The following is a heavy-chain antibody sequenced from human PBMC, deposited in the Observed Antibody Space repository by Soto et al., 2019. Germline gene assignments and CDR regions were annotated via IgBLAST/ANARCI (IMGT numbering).Heavy chain of an antibody. CDR3: ARAHQGYDFWSGYYGYYYYGMDV. D-gene: IGHD3-3*01. Sequence: SETLSLTCTVSGGAISSYYWSWIRQPPGKGLEWIGYIYYSGSTNYNPSLKSRVTISVDTSKNQFSLKLSSVTAADTAVYYCARAHQGYDFWSGYYGYYYYGMDVWGQGTAVTVSS. CDR1: GGAISSYY. V-gene: IGHV4-59*01. CDR2: IYYSGST. J-gene: IGHJ6*02.